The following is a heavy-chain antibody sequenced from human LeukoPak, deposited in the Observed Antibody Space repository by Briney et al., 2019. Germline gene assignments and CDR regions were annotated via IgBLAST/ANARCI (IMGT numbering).Heavy chain of an antibody. V-gene: IGHV3-21*01. Sequence: GGSLRLSCAASGFTFSSYSMNWVRQAPGKGLEWVSSISSSSSYIYYADSVKGRFTISRDNAKNSLYPQMNSLRAEDTAVYYCARVGQRVWDVGFYFDYWGQGTLVTVSS. CDR2: ISSSSSYI. J-gene: IGHJ4*02. D-gene: IGHD3-16*01. CDR1: GFTFSSYS. CDR3: ARVGQRVWDVGFYFDY.